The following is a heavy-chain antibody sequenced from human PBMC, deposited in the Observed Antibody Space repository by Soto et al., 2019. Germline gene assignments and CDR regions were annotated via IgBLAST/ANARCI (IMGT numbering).Heavy chain of an antibody. D-gene: IGHD4-17*01. CDR2: ISSSSSTI. J-gene: IGHJ5*02. CDR1: GFTFSSYS. Sequence: EVQLVESGGGLVQPGGSLRLSCAASGFTFSSYSMNWVRQAPGKGLEWVSYISSSSSTIYYADSVKGRFTISRDNAKNSLSLQMNSMRAEDTAVYYCARESGAGSSTVTLNWFDPWGQGTLVTVSS. CDR3: ARESGAGSSTVTLNWFDP. V-gene: IGHV3-48*01.